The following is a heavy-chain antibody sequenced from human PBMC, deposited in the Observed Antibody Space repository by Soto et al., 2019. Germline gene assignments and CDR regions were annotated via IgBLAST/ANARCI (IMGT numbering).Heavy chain of an antibody. J-gene: IGHJ4*02. CDR1: GGTFSSYS. CDR3: ARDGGRLSGGIDY. CDR2: IIPIFGTA. Sequence: QVQLVQSGAEVKKPGSSVKVSCKASGGTFSSYSINWVRQAPGQGLEWMGEIIPIFGTANYGEKYQGRVTIIADESTSTAYMVLSSLRSEDTAVYHCARDGGRLSGGIDYWGQGTMVTVSS. V-gene: IGHV1-69*01. D-gene: IGHD1-26*01.